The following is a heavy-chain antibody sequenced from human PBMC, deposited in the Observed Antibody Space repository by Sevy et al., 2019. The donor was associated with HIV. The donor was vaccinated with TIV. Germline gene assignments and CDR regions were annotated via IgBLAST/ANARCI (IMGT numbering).Heavy chain of an antibody. Sequence: GGSLRLSCAASGFSFNTYTFYWVRQAPGEGLEWISSISSSGVYEYYADSVRGRFTICRDNAKNSLSLQMNGLRVEDTGVYYCARGPGSGGRGRADYWGQGTRVSVSS. J-gene: IGHJ4*02. V-gene: IGHV3-21*01. CDR1: GFSFNTYT. CDR3: ARGPGSGGRGRADY. CDR2: ISSSGVYE. D-gene: IGHD1-26*01.